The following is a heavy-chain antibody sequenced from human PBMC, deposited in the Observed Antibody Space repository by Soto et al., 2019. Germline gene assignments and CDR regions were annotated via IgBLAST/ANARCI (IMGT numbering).Heavy chain of an antibody. CDR2: ISYDGSNK. V-gene: IGHV3-30-3*01. CDR3: ARDVVGATKGYFDH. CDR1: GFTFSSSA. D-gene: IGHD1-26*01. Sequence: GGSLRLSCAASGFTFSSSAMHWVRQAPGKGLEWVAVISYDGSNKYYADSVKGRFTISRDNSKNTLYLQMNSLRAEETAVYYCARDVVGATKGYFDHWGQGTLVTVAS. J-gene: IGHJ4*02.